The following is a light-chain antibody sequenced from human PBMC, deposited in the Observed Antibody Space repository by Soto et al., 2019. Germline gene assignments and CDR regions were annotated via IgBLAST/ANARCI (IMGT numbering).Light chain of an antibody. V-gene: IGKV3-15*01. CDR2: GAS. CDR3: QQYNNWPWT. J-gene: IGKJ1*01. Sequence: IVLTQSPVTLSFSSGEKATLSCTASQSVSSNYLAWYQQKPGQAPRLLIYGASTRATGIPARFSGSGSGTEFTLTISSLQSEDFAVYYCQQYNNWPWTFGQGTKVDIK. CDR1: QSVSSN.